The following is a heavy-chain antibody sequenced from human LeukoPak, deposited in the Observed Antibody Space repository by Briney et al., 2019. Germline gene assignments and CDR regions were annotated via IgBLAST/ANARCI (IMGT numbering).Heavy chain of an antibody. V-gene: IGHV5-51*01. CDR3: ARTYYYGSGRGYFDL. CDR2: IYPGDSDT. Sequence: RAGESLKISRKGSGYSFTTHWIGWVRQMPGKGLEWMGVIYPGDSDTIYSPSFQGQVTISADKSISTAYLQWSSLKASDTAMYYCARTYYYGSGRGYFDLWGRGTLVTVSS. D-gene: IGHD3-10*01. CDR1: GYSFTTHW. J-gene: IGHJ2*01.